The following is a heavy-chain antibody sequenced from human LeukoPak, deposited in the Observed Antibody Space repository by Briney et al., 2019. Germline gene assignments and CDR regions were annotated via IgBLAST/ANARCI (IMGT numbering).Heavy chain of an antibody. V-gene: IGHV4-59*01. J-gene: IGHJ3*02. Sequence: SETLSLTCTVSGGSISSYYWSWIRQPPGKGLEWIGYIYYSGSTNYNPSLKSRVTISVDTSKNQFSLKLSSVTAADTAAYYCARDLGIARLAFDIWGQGTMVTVSS. D-gene: IGHD1-26*01. CDR1: GGSISSYY. CDR3: ARDLGIARLAFDI. CDR2: IYYSGST.